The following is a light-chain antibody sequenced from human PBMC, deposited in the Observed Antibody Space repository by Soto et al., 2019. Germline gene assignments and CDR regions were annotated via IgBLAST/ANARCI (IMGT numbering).Light chain of an antibody. CDR1: QSVSSSY. Sequence: EIVLTQSPGPLSLSPGERATLSCRASQSVSSSYLAWYQQKPGQAPRLLIYGASSRATGIPDRFSGSGSGTYFTLNSSRLEPTDVELYYCQQYGSSPWTCGQGTKVEIK. V-gene: IGKV3-20*01. CDR2: GAS. J-gene: IGKJ1*01. CDR3: QQYGSSPWT.